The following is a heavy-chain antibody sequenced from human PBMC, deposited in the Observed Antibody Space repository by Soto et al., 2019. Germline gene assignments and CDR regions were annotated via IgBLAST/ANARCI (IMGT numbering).Heavy chain of an antibody. CDR2: ITTTGSTI. CDR3: ARSDYYYGMDV. CDR1: GFTFSDYY. J-gene: IGHJ6*02. V-gene: IGHV3-11*04. Sequence: GGSLRLSCAASGFTFSDYYMGWIRQAPGKGLEWVSYITTTGSTIYYADSVKGRFTISRDNAKNSLYLQMNSLRAEDTAVYYCARSDYYYGMDVWGQGTTVTVSS.